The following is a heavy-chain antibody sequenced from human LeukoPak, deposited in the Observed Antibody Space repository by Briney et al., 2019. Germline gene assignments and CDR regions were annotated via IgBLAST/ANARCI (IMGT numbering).Heavy chain of an antibody. CDR1: GFTFDDYA. V-gene: IGHV3-9*01. Sequence: GGSLRLSCAASGFTFDDYAMHWVRQAPGKGLDWVSGISWNSGSIGYADSVKGRFTIPRDNAKNSLYLQMNSLRAEDTALYYCAKARRGGWYQSPFDYWGQGTLVTVSS. CDR3: AKARRGGWYQSPFDY. CDR2: ISWNSGSI. D-gene: IGHD6-19*01. J-gene: IGHJ4*02.